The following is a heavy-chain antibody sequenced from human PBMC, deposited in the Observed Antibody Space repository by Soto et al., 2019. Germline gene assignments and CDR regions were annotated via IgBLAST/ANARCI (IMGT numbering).Heavy chain of an antibody. Sequence: SETLSLTCAVYGGSFSGYYWSWIRQPPGKGLEWIGEINHSGSTNYNPSLKSRVTISVDTSKNQFSLKLSSVTAADTAVYYCARHWGFWADYWGQGTLVTVSS. CDR2: INHSGST. J-gene: IGHJ4*02. CDR1: GGSFSGYY. D-gene: IGHD3-16*01. CDR3: ARHWGFWADY. V-gene: IGHV4-34*01.